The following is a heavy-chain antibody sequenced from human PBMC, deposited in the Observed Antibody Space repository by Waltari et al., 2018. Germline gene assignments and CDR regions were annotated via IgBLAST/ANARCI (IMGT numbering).Heavy chain of an antibody. CDR1: GFTFSSYA. CDR3: AREKYSSSSYGWYFDL. V-gene: IGHV3-30-3*01. CDR2: ISYDGSNK. J-gene: IGHJ2*01. Sequence: QVQLVESGGGVVQPGRSLRLSCAASGFTFSSYAMHWVRPAPGKGLEWVAVISYDGSNKYYADSVKGRFTISRDNSKNTLYLQMNSLRAEDTAVYYCAREKYSSSSYGWYFDLWGRGTLVTVSS. D-gene: IGHD6-6*01.